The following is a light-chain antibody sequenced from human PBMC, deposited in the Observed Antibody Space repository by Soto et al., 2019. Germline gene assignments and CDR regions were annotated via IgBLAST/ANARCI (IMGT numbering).Light chain of an antibody. J-gene: IGKJ1*01. CDR2: GAS. V-gene: IGKV3-20*01. CDR3: QQYDSPPRT. Sequence: EIVLTQSPGTLSLFPGERATLSCRASQSVNSNYLAWYQQKPGQGPRVLMYGASSRATGIPARFGGSGSGTEFTLTISSQEPEDFAVYYGQQYDSPPRTFGQGTKVEIK. CDR1: QSVNSNY.